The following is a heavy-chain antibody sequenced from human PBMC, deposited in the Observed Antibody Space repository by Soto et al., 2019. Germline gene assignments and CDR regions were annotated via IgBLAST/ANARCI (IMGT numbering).Heavy chain of an antibody. CDR2: INPNSGGT. Sequence: QVQLVQSGAEVKKPGASVKVSCKASGYKFTDYYLHWVRQAPGQGLEWMGWINPNSGGTNYAQKFQGCVTMTRDTSISTAYMELNGLTSDDTAVYYCATDKPGSSWYAGLLDYWGQGTLVIVSS. J-gene: IGHJ4*02. CDR3: ATDKPGSSWYAGLLDY. D-gene: IGHD6-13*01. CDR1: GYKFTDYY. V-gene: IGHV1-2*04.